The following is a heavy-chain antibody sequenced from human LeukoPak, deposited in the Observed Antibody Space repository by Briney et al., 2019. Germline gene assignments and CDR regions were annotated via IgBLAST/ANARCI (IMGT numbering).Heavy chain of an antibody. CDR1: GGTFSSYA. CDR3: ARGTVGITDYGDLIH. J-gene: IGHJ4*02. Sequence: ASVKVSCKASGGTFSSYAISWVRQAPGQGLGWMGGIIPIFGTANYAQKFQGRVTITADESTSTAYMELSSLRSEDTAVYYCARGTVGITDYGDLIHWGQGTLVTVSS. D-gene: IGHD4-17*01. V-gene: IGHV1-69*13. CDR2: IIPIFGTA.